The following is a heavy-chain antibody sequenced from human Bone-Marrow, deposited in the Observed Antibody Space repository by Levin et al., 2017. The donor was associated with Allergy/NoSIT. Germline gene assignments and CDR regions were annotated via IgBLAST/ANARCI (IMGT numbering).Heavy chain of an antibody. CDR1: GGSISNGYHY. D-gene: IGHD2-15*01. CDR2: IFVGGIT. J-gene: IGHJ5*02. CDR3: ATVVPTATRHWFDP. V-gene: IGHV4-30-4*01. Sequence: SETLSLTCSVSGGSISNGYHYWTWIRQPLGKGLEWIGYIFVGGITNYNPSLGSRVSISVDTSKNQFSLHLSSVTAADTAVYFCATVVPTATRHWFDPWGQGIRVTVSS.